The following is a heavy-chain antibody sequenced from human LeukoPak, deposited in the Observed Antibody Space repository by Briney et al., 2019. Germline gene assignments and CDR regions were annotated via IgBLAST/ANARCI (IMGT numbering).Heavy chain of an antibody. CDR3: ASSRDGYSKVFDY. CDR1: GFTFSSYA. CDR2: ISYDGSNK. V-gene: IGHV3-30*04. J-gene: IGHJ4*02. Sequence: WGSLRLSCAASGFTFSSYAMHWVRQAPGKGLEWVAVISYDGSNKYYADSVKGRFTISRDNSKNTLYLQMNSLRAEDTAVYYCASSRDGYSKVFDYWGQGTLVTVSS. D-gene: IGHD5-24*01.